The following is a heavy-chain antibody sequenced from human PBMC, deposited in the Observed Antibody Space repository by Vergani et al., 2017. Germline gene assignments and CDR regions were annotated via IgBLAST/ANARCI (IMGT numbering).Heavy chain of an antibody. V-gene: IGHV4-34*01. D-gene: IGHD3-22*01. CDR3: ARAYYYDSSDYYVYYFDY. J-gene: IGHJ4*02. CDR1: GGSFSGYY. CDR2: INHSGST. Sequence: QVQLQQWGAGLLKPSETLSLTCAVYGGSFSGYYWSWIRQPPGKGLEWIGEINHSGSTNYNPSLKSRVTISADTSKNQFSLKLSSVTAADTAVYYCARAYYYDSSDYYVYYFDYWGQGTLVTVSS.